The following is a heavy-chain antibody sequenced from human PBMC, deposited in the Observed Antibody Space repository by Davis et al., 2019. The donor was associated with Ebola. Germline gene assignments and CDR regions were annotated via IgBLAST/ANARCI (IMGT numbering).Heavy chain of an antibody. D-gene: IGHD5-18*01. CDR3: AKDRGYSPDDY. CDR2: ISYDGSNK. J-gene: IGHJ4*02. CDR1: GFTFSSYG. V-gene: IGHV3-30*18. Sequence: GESLKISCAASGFTFSSYGMHWVRQAPGKGLEWVSVISYDGSNKYYADSVKGRFTISRDNSKNTLYLQMNSLRAEDTAVYYCAKDRGYSPDDYGGQGTLVTVSS.